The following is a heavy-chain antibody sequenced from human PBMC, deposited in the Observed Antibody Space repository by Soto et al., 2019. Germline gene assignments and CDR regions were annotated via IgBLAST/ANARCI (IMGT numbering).Heavy chain of an antibody. D-gene: IGHD1-26*01. J-gene: IGHJ3*02. CDR2: IDPSGGST. V-gene: IGHV1-46*01. CDR1: GYTFTASY. Sequence: ASVKVSCKASGYTFTASYMHWVRQAPGQGLEWMGIIDPSGGSTSNSQKFQGRVTMTRDTSTSTVYMELNSLRSEDTAVFYCAMDSANYYRSGAFDIWGQGTMVTVSS. CDR3: AMDSANYYRSGAFDI.